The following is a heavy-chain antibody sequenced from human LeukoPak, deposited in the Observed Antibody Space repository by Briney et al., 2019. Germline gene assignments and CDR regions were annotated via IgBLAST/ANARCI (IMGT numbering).Heavy chain of an antibody. Sequence: SETLSLTCAVSGGSISSSNWWSWVRQPPGKGLEGIGEIYHSGSTNYNPSLKSRVTISVDKSKNQFSLKLSSVTAADTAVYYCAREVDYGDPRGAFDIWGQGTMVTVSS. CDR1: GGSISSSNW. CDR2: IYHSGST. J-gene: IGHJ3*02. D-gene: IGHD4-17*01. CDR3: AREVDYGDPRGAFDI. V-gene: IGHV4-4*02.